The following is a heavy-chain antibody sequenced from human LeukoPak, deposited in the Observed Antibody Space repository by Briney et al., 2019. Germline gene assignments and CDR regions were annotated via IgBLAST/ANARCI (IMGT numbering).Heavy chain of an antibody. CDR2: INHSGGT. D-gene: IGHD5-18*01. CDR3: ARGSDTAFLAFDI. J-gene: IGHJ3*02. V-gene: IGHV4-39*07. Sequence: SETLSLTCTVSGGSVSSVTYYWGWIRQPPGKGLEWIGEINHSGGTNYNPSLKSRVTISVDTSKNQFSLKLSSVTAADTAVYYCARGSDTAFLAFDIWGQGTMVTVSS. CDR1: GGSVSSVTYY.